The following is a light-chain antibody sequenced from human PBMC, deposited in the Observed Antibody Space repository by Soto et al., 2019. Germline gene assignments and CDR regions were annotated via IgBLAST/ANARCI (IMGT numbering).Light chain of an antibody. Sequence: QSALTQPASVSGSPGQSITISCTGTSSDVGGYNYVSWYQHHPGKAPKLMIYEVSNRPSGVSNRFSGSKSGNTASLTISGLQAEDEADYHCSSNTSMSTYVFGTGTKLTVL. CDR1: SSDVGGYNY. V-gene: IGLV2-14*01. CDR2: EVS. CDR3: SSNTSMSTYV. J-gene: IGLJ1*01.